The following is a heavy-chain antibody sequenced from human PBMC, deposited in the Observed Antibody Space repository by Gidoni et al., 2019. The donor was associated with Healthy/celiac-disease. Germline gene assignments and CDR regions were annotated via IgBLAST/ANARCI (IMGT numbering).Heavy chain of an antibody. CDR1: GFTFSSYA. V-gene: IGHV3-30*01. J-gene: IGHJ1*01. CDR2: ISYDGSNK. D-gene: IGHD4-17*01. Sequence: QVQLVQPGGGVVHPGRSLRLSCVASGFTFSSYAMHWVRQAPGKGLEWVAVISYDGSNKYYADSVKGRFTIYRDNSKNTLYLQMNSLRAEDTAVYYCARDSAPDYGDYGYFQHWGQGTLVTVSS. CDR3: ARDSAPDYGDYGYFQH.